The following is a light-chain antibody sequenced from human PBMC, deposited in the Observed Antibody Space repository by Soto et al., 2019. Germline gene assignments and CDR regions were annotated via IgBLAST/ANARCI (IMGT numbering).Light chain of an antibody. CDR1: SSDVGGYNY. CDR2: DVS. V-gene: IGLV2-14*01. Sequence: QSALTQPASVSGSPGQSITISCTGTSSDVGGYNYVSWYQQHPGKAPKLMIYDVSKRPSGVSNHFSGSKSGNTASLTISGLQADDEADYYCSSYTSSSTLVFGGGTKLTVL. J-gene: IGLJ2*01. CDR3: SSYTSSSTLV.